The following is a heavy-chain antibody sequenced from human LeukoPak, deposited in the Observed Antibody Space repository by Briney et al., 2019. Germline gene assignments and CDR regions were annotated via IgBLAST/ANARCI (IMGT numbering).Heavy chain of an antibody. CDR3: ARGYNDFWSGSQFVS. CDR1: GGSFSGYY. V-gene: IGHV3-23*01. J-gene: IGHJ4*02. CDR2: ISGSGGST. Sequence: ETLSLTCAVYGGSFSGYYWSWIRQPPGKGLEWVSAISGSGGSTYYADSVKGRFTISRDNSKNTLYLQMNGLRAEDTAVYYCARGYNDFWSGSQFVSWGQGTLVIVSS. D-gene: IGHD3-3*01.